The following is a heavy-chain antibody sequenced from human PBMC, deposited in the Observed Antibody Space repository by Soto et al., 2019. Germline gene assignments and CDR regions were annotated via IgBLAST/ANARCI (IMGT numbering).Heavy chain of an antibody. V-gene: IGHV1-69*01. CDR2: IIPIFGTA. J-gene: IGHJ4*02. D-gene: IGHD3-16*01. CDR3: ASGGGLSYYFDY. Sequence: QVQLVQSGAEVKKPGSSVKVSCKASGGTFSSYAISWVRQAPGQGLEWMGGIIPIFGTANYAQKFQGRVTMPADESTSTAYMELSSLRAEETAVYYCASGGGLSYYFDYWGQGTLVTVSS. CDR1: GGTFSSYA.